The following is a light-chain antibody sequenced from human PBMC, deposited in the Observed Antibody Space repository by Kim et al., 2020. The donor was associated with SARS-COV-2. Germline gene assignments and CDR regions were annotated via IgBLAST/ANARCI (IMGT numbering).Light chain of an antibody. CDR1: QSVRTK. CDR3: QQYDNWPPIT. CDR2: GAA. V-gene: IGKV3D-15*01. J-gene: IGKJ5*01. Sequence: SPGERAPLSCRASQSVRTKLAWYQQKPGQAPRLLIYGAATRATGIPARFSGSGSGTDFTLTISSLQSEDFAVYFCQQYDNWPPITFGQGTRLEIK.